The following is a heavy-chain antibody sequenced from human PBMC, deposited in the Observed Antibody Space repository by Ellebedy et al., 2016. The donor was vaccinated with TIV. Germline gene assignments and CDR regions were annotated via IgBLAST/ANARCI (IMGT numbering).Heavy chain of an antibody. CDR2: IIPMFGKA. Sequence: AASVKVSCKTSGYTFTDYYIHWVRQAPGQGLEWMGGIIPMFGKANSAQKFQGRVTITADESTSTAYMELSSLRSEDTAVYYCARDSGANFLGLSFGLWGRGTLVTVSS. CDR1: GYTFTDYY. J-gene: IGHJ2*01. V-gene: IGHV1-69*13. CDR3: ARDSGANFLGLSFGL. D-gene: IGHD4/OR15-4a*01.